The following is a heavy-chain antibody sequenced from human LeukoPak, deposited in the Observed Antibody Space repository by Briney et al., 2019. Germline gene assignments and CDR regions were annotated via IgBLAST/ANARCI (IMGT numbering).Heavy chain of an antibody. Sequence: SETLSLTCTVSGGSISSYYWSWIRQPPGKGLEWIGYIYYSGSTNYNPSLKSRVTISVDTSKNQFSLKLSSVTAADTAVYYCARDGHSSGWYIWFDPWGQGTLVTVSS. CDR2: IYYSGST. D-gene: IGHD6-19*01. CDR3: ARDGHSSGWYIWFDP. CDR1: GGSISSYY. J-gene: IGHJ5*02. V-gene: IGHV4-59*01.